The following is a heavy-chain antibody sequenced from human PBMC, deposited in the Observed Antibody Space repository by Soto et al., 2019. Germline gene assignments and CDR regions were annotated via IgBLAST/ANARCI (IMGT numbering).Heavy chain of an antibody. V-gene: IGHV3-48*01. J-gene: IGHJ3*02. CDR3: ARDSAYCGGDCSHDAFDI. CDR2: ISSSSSTI. CDR1: GFTFSSYS. Sequence: EVQLVESGGGLVQPGGSLRLSCAASGFTFSSYSMNWVRQAPGKGLEWVSYISSSSSTIYYADSVKGRFTISRDNAKNSLYLQMNSLRAEDTAVYYCARDSAYCGGDCSHDAFDIWGQGTMVTVSS. D-gene: IGHD2-21*01.